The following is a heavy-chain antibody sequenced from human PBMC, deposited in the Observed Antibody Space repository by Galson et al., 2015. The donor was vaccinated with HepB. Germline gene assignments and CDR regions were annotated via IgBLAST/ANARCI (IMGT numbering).Heavy chain of an antibody. CDR1: GGSVSGFF. CDR3: ARGGGTVRVGVRTHTRWFDP. Sequence: LSLTCAVYGGSVSGFFWSWIRQPPGKGLEWIGEINYSGSTNYNPSLKSRVTISVDTSKNQLSLNLSSVTAADTAVYYCARGGGTVRVGVRTHTRWFDPWGQGTQVIVSS. D-gene: IGHD1-26*01. V-gene: IGHV4-34*01. J-gene: IGHJ5*02. CDR2: INYSGST.